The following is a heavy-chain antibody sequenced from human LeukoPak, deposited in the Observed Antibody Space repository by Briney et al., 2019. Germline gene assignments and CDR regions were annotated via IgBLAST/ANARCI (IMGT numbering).Heavy chain of an antibody. CDR3: AKTRPLDSSSWSHGDY. CDR1: GFTFSSYA. Sequence: GGSLRLSCAASGFTFSSYAMSWVRQAPGKGLEWVSAISGIGDSTYYGDSVKGRFTISRNNSKNTLYLQMNSLRAEDTAVYYCAKTRPLDSSSWSHGDYWGQGTLVTVSS. CDR2: ISGIGDST. J-gene: IGHJ4*02. V-gene: IGHV3-23*01. D-gene: IGHD6-13*01.